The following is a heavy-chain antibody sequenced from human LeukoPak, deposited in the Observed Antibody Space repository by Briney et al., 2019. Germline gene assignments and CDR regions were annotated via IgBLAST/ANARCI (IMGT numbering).Heavy chain of an antibody. CDR2: IYYSGST. J-gene: IGHJ4*02. CDR3: ARMVRGVNFDY. D-gene: IGHD3-10*01. V-gene: IGHV4-39*07. Sequence: PSETLSLTCTVSGGSISSSSYYWGWIRQPPGKGLEWIGSIYYSGSTYYNPSLKSRVTISVDTSKNQFSLKLSSVTAADTAVYYCARMVRGVNFDYWGQGTLVTVSS. CDR1: GGSISSSSYY.